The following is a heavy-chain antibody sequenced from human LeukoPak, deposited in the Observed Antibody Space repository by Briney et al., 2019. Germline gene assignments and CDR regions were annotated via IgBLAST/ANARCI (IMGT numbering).Heavy chain of an antibody. CDR1: RFTFSDYY. J-gene: IGHJ3*02. D-gene: IGHD5-24*01. Sequence: GGSLRLSCAASRFTFSDYYMSWVRQAPGKGLEWVSYISGSSDTVHYADSVKGRFTISRDNAKNSLYLQMNSLRAEDTAVYYCARSRGRWLQFNAFDIWGQGTMVTVSS. CDR3: ARSRGRWLQFNAFDI. V-gene: IGHV3-11*04. CDR2: ISGSSDTV.